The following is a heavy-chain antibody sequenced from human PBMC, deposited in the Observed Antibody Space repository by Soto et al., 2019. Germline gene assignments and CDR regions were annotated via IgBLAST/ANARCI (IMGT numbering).Heavy chain of an antibody. Sequence: VASVKVSCKASGGTFSSYAISWVRQAPGQGLEWMGGIIPIFGTANYAQKFQGRVTITADKSTSTAYMELSSLRSEDTAVYYCAREDGIAAAGPYYFDYWGQGTLVTVSS. J-gene: IGHJ4*02. CDR2: IIPIFGTA. CDR1: GGTFSSYA. D-gene: IGHD6-13*01. CDR3: AREDGIAAAGPYYFDY. V-gene: IGHV1-69*06.